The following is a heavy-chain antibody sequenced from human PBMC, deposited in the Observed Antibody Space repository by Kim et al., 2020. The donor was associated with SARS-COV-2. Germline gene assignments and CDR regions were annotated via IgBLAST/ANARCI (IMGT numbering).Heavy chain of an antibody. D-gene: IGHD3-10*01. J-gene: IGHJ4*02. V-gene: IGHV3-7*01. CDR2: GSEK. CDR3: ARGGVPDF. Sequence: GSEKYHADSVKGRFTIYRDDAKNSLFLQMNNLRVEDTALYFCARGGVPDFWGQGTLVTVS.